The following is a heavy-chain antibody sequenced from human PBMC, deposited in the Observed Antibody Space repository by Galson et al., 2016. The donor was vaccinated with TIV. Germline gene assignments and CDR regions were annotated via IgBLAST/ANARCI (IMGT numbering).Heavy chain of an antibody. CDR2: ISGGGGST. V-gene: IGHV3-23*01. CDR1: GFTFSIFA. D-gene: IGHD3-22*01. J-gene: IGHJ6*02. Sequence: SLRLSCAASGFTFSIFAMTWVRQAPGVGLEWVSAISGGGGSTYYADSVKGRFTVSRDNSKNTVFLQMNSLIAEDTAVYYCTKVPSRGFSYYYGLDVWGQGTTVTVSS. CDR3: TKVPSRGFSYYYGLDV.